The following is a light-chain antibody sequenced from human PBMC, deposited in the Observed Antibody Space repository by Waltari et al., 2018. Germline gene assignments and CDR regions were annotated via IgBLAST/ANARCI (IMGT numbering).Light chain of an antibody. V-gene: IGKV3-11*01. J-gene: IGKJ2*01. Sequence: SCRASQTVDNFLAWYRQKPGQAPRLLIYDASIRATGIPARVSGSGSGTDFTLTISSPEPEDFAVYFCQQYDSWPQTFGQGTKLEI. CDR1: QTVDNF. CDR3: QQYDSWPQT. CDR2: DAS.